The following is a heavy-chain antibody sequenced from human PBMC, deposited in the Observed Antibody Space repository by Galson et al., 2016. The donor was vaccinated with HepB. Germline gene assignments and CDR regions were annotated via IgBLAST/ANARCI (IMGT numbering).Heavy chain of an antibody. V-gene: IGHV3-7*03. Sequence: SLRLSCAASGFPFSTYCMTWVRQAPGKGPEWVAVIKPDGREIQYVDSVKGGFTISRDDGKNSLYLQMNTLRAEDTADYYCAGVFSYVRRDYYRHFDSWGRGTLVTVSS. J-gene: IGHJ4*02. CDR3: AGVFSYVRRDYYRHFDS. D-gene: IGHD3-22*01. CDR1: GFPFSTYC. CDR2: IKPDGREI.